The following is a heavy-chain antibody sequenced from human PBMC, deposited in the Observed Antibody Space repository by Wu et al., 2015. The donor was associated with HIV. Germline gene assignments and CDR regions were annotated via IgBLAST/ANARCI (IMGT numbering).Heavy chain of an antibody. CDR3: ARGGVATISRWFDP. CDR2: INHSGST. V-gene: IGHV4-34*01. J-gene: IGHJ5*02. Sequence: QVQLQQWGAGLLKPSETLSLTCAVYGGSFSGYYWSWIRQPPGKGLEWIGEINHSGSTNYNPSLKSRVTISVDTSKNQFSLKLSSVTAADTAVYYCARGGVATISRWFDPWGQGTLVTVSS. D-gene: IGHD5-24*01. CDR1: GGSFSGYY.